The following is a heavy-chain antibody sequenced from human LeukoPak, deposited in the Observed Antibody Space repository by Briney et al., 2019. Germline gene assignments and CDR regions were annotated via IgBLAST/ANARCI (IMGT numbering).Heavy chain of an antibody. Sequence: ASVKVSCKASGYTFTSYDINWVRQATGQGIEWMGWMNLNSGNRGYAQKFQGRVTMTRNTAISTAYMELSSLRSEDTAVYYCARAGGYCGRISCPYYFDYWGQGSLVAVSS. D-gene: IGHD2-15*01. J-gene: IGHJ4*02. CDR1: GYTFTSYD. CDR3: ARAGGYCGRISCPYYFDY. V-gene: IGHV1-8*01. CDR2: MNLNSGNR.